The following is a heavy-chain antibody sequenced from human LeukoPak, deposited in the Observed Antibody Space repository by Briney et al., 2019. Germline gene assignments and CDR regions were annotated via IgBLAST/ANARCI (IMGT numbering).Heavy chain of an antibody. CDR2: IYYSGST. V-gene: IGHV4-39*07. CDR3: ARDSITMIVVVPGEGFDP. CDR1: GGSISSSSYY. Sequence: PSETLSLTCTVSGGSISSSSYYWGWIRQPPGKGLEWIGSIYYSGSTYYNPSLKSRVTISVDTSKNQFSLKLSSVTAADTAVYYCARDSITMIVVVPGEGFDPWGQGTLVTVSS. D-gene: IGHD3-22*01. J-gene: IGHJ5*02.